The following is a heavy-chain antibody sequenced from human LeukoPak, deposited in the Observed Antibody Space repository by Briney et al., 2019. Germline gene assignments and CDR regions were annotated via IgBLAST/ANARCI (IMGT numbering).Heavy chain of an antibody. Sequence: GASVKVSCKASGYTFTGYYMHWVRQTPGQGLEWMGWINPNSGDTNYAQKFQGRVTMTRDTSISTAYMELSRLRSDDTAVYYCARGQISVYYYSDYWGQGTLVPVSS. J-gene: IGHJ4*02. V-gene: IGHV1-2*02. CDR3: ARGQISVYYYSDY. CDR1: GYTFTGYY. CDR2: INPNSGDT. D-gene: IGHD3-22*01.